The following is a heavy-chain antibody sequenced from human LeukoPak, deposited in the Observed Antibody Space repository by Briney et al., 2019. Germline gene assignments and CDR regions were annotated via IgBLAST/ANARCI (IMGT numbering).Heavy chain of an antibody. D-gene: IGHD6-6*01. CDR1: GFTLSTSW. Sequence: GGSLRLSCAASGFTLSTSWMTWVRQAPGKGLEWVANIKQDGSEKFYVDSVKGRFTISRDNAKNSLDLQMNSLRVEDTAVYYCAGYSSSSLWSFQHWGQGTLVTVSS. CDR2: IKQDGSEK. CDR3: AGYSSSSLWSFQH. V-gene: IGHV3-7*01. J-gene: IGHJ1*01.